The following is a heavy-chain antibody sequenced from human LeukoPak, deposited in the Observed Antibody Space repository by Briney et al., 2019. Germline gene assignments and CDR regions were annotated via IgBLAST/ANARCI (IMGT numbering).Heavy chain of an antibody. D-gene: IGHD3-22*01. CDR1: GGSISSGSYY. CDR3: ARAGYYYDSSGSLDY. J-gene: IGHJ4*02. Sequence: SETLSLTCTVSGGSISSGSYYWSWIRQPAGKGLEWIGRIYTSGSTNYNPSLKSRVTISVDTSKNQFSLKLSSVTAADTAVYYCARAGYYYDSSGSLDYWGQGTLVTVSS. CDR2: IYTSGST. V-gene: IGHV4-61*02.